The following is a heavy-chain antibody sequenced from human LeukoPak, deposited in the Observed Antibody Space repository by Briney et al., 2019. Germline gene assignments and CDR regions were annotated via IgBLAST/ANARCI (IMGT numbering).Heavy chain of an antibody. J-gene: IGHJ4*02. CDR1: GFIFSSYW. CDR3: AKEGSFDY. CDR2: INTDGSST. Sequence: GGSLRLSCAASGFIFSSYWMHWVRHAPGKGLAWVSRINTDGSSTSYADSVKGRFTISRDNAKNTLYLQMNSLRAEDTAVYYCAKEGSFDYWGQGTLVTVSS. V-gene: IGHV3-74*01.